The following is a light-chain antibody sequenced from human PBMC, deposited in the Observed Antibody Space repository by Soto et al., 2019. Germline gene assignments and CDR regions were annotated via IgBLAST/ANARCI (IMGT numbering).Light chain of an antibody. Sequence: DIQMTQSPSSLSASVGDRVTITCQASQDISNYLNWYQQKPGKAPKLLIYDASNLETGVPSRFSGSGSGTEFTLTISRLQPDDFATYYCQKYNSYSPLTFGGGTKVDIK. CDR3: QKYNSYSPLT. J-gene: IGKJ4*01. V-gene: IGKV1-33*01. CDR2: DAS. CDR1: QDISNY.